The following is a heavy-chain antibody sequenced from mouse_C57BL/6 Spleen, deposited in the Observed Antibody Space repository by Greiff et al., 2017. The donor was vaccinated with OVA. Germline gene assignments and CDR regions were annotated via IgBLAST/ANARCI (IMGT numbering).Heavy chain of an antibody. CDR2: INPSNGGT. CDR1: GYTFTSYW. D-gene: IGHD1-1*01. V-gene: IGHV1-53*01. CDR3: ARGGLLRGPYDAMDY. Sequence: QVQLQQPGTELVKPGASVKLSCKASGYTFTSYWMHWVKQRPGQGLEWIGNINPSNGGTNYNEKFKSKATLTVDKSSSTAYMQLSSLTSEDSAVYYCARGGLLRGPYDAMDYWGQGTSVTVSS. J-gene: IGHJ4*01.